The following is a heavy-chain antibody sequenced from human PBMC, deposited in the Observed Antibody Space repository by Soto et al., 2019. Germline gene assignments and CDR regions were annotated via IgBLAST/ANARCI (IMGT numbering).Heavy chain of an antibody. J-gene: IGHJ4*02. CDR3: ARDYDYIIAY. CDR2: IHTYNGNT. D-gene: IGHD3-10*01. CDR1: GYTFTSYG. Sequence: EASVKGSCKASGYTFTSYGISWVRQAPGQGLEWVGWIHTYNGNTNFAQKLQGRVTLTTDTSTSTAYMELRSLRSDDTAVYYCARDYDYIIAYWGQGTLVTVSS. V-gene: IGHV1-18*01.